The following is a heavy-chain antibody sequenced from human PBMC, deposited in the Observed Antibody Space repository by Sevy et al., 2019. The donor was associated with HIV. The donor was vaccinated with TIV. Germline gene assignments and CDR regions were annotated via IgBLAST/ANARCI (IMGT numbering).Heavy chain of an antibody. V-gene: IGHV4-34*01. D-gene: IGHD6-13*01. CDR1: GGSFSGYY. CDR3: ARGEYSSGWCSTAGMDV. J-gene: IGHJ6*02. Sequence: SETLSLTCAVYGGSFSGYYWSWIRQPPGKGLEWIGEINHSGSTNYNPSLKSRVTISVDTSKNQFSLRLSSVTSADTAVDYCARGEYSSGWCSTAGMDVWGQRTTVTVSS. CDR2: INHSGST.